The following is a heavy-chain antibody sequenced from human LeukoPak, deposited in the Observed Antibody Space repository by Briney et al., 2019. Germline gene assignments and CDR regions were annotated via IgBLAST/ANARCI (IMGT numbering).Heavy chain of an antibody. J-gene: IGHJ4*02. CDR2: INPNSGGT. D-gene: IGHD6-19*01. CDR3: ARVRAVAGPFDY. V-gene: IGHV1-2*02. Sequence: GASVKVSCKASGYTFTSYYMHWVRQAPGQGLEWMGWINPNSGGTNYAQKFQGRVTMTRDTSISTAYMELSRLRSDDTAVYYCARVRAVAGPFDYWGQGTLVTVSS. CDR1: GYTFTSYY.